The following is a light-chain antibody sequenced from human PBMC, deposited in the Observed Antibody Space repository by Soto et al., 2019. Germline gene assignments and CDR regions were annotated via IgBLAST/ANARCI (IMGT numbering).Light chain of an antibody. CDR1: LSNIGSNF. Sequence: QSVLTQPPSASGTPGQRVTISCSGSLSNIGSNFIYWYQQLPGSAPKLLINRNNERPSGVPDRFSGSKSGTSASLAISGLRSEEEADYHCAAWDDSRSGVVFGGGTKVTVL. CDR3: AAWDDSRSGVV. CDR2: RNN. V-gene: IGLV1-47*01. J-gene: IGLJ2*01.